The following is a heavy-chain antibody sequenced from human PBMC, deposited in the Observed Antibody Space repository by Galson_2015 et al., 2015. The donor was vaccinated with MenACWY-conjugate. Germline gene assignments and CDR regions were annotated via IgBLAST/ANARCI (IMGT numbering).Heavy chain of an antibody. D-gene: IGHD4-11*01. CDR1: GFTFSSYG. V-gene: IGHV3-21*01. CDR3: ARGRTNDYSNYY. Sequence: SLRLSCAASGFTFSSYGMNWVRQAPGKGLEWVSSISSSSAYIYYADSVKGRFTISRDNAKNSLYLQMNSLRAEDTAVYYCARGRTNDYSNYYWGQGTLVTVSS. CDR2: ISSSSAYI. J-gene: IGHJ4*02.